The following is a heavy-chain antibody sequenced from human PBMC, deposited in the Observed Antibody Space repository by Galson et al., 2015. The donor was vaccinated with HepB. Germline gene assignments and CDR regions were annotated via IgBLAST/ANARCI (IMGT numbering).Heavy chain of an antibody. CDR1: GYTFTSYY. V-gene: IGHV1-46*01. CDR2: INPSGGIT. Sequence: SVKVSCKASGYTFTSYYLNWVRQAPGQGLEWMGIINPSGGITNHAQRFQGRVTVTRDKSTTTVYLELRSLRSEDTAMYYCARGENAFDIWGQGTMVTVSS. CDR3: ARGENAFDI. J-gene: IGHJ3*02.